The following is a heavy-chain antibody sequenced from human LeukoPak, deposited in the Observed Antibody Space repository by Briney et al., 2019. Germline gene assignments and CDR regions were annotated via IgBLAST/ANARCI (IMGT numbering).Heavy chain of an antibody. CDR1: GGSFSGYY. D-gene: IGHD2-15*01. Sequence: SETLSLTCTVYGGSFSGYYWSWIRQPPGKGLEWIREINHSGSTNYNPSLKSRVTISVDTSKNQFSLKLSSVTAADTAVYYCARGRGTPGCRWFDPWGQGTLVTVSS. CDR2: INHSGST. J-gene: IGHJ5*02. CDR3: ARGRGTPGCRWFDP. V-gene: IGHV4-34*01.